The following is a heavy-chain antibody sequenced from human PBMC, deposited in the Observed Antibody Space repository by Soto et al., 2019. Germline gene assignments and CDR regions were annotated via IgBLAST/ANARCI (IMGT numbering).Heavy chain of an antibody. CDR2: IVPVFPSV. CDR1: GGAFNNYS. CDR3: AREMPSTAAAYFYYGLNV. Sequence: SVNVSCKSSGGAFNNYSIYWGRQAPGQGLEWLGTIVPVFPSVYYAPRFQGRLTITADGSTDTVYMMLTSLKSEDTAVYYCAREMPSTAAAYFYYGLNVWGQGTSVTVSS. J-gene: IGHJ6*02. V-gene: IGHV1-69*13. D-gene: IGHD6-13*01.